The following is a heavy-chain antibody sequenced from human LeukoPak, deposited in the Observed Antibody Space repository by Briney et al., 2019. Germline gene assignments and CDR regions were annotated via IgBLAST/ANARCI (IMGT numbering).Heavy chain of an antibody. D-gene: IGHD3-22*01. J-gene: IGHJ4*02. CDR3: ASLYYYDSSGYPRGDY. CDR1: GFTFSSYS. Sequence: GGSLRLSCAASGFTFSSYSMNWVRQAPGKGLEWVSSISSSSSYIYYADSVKGRFTISRDNAKNSLYLQMNSLRAEDTAVYYCASLYYYDSSGYPRGDYWGQGTLVTVSS. V-gene: IGHV3-21*01. CDR2: ISSSSSYI.